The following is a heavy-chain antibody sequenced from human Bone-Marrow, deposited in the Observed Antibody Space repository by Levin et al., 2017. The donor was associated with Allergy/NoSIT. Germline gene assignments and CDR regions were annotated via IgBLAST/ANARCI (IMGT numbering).Heavy chain of an antibody. Sequence: ASVKVSCTSSGDTFNSYPISWVRQAPGQGLEWMGGIIPMFDTPKYAQKFQDRVTITADKSTNTAYMELSSLRSDDTAVYYCARAAYCGTDCFSYLYHWGQGTQVTVSS. J-gene: IGHJ1*01. CDR3: ARAAYCGTDCFSYLYH. CDR1: GDTFNSYP. CDR2: IIPMFDTP. V-gene: IGHV1-69*06. D-gene: IGHD2-21*02.